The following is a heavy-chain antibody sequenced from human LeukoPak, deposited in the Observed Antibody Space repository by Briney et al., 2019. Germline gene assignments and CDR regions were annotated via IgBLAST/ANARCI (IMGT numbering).Heavy chain of an antibody. CDR2: ISSSSSII. CDR3: ARGRGAAAGTRIFDY. J-gene: IGHJ4*02. V-gene: IGHV3-48*02. CDR1: GFTLSTYS. Sequence: GGSLRLSCAASGFTLSTYSMNWVRQAPGKGLEWISYISSSSSIIYYADGVKGRFTISRDNAQQSLYLQMNSLRDEDTAVYYCARGRGAAAGTRIFDYWGQGTLVTVSS. D-gene: IGHD6-13*01.